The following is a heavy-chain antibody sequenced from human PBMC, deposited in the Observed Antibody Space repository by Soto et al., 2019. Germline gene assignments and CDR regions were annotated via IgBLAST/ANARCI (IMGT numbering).Heavy chain of an antibody. CDR1: GFTFDDYA. V-gene: IGHV3-43D*04. Sequence: GGSLRLSCATSGFTFDDYAMHWVRQAPGTGLEWVSLISWDGGSTYYADSVKGRFTISRDNSNSALYVQMNSLTGEDTAVYYCARTRSAWSDFHYYSLDVWGQGTTVTVSS. D-gene: IGHD1-26*01. J-gene: IGHJ6*02. CDR3: ARTRSAWSDFHYYSLDV. CDR2: ISWDGGST.